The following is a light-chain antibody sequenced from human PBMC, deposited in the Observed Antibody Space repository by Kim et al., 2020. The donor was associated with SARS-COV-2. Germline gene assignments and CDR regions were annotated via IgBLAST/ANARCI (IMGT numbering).Light chain of an antibody. CDR1: NSGSKS. J-gene: IGLJ3*02. CDR3: QVWDSSSDHPNGV. CDR2: YDS. V-gene: IGLV3-21*04. Sequence: GKTARITCGGNNSGSKSVHWYQQKPGQAPVLVIYYDSDRPSGIPERFSGSNSGNTATLTISRVEAGDEADYYCQVWDSSSDHPNGVFGGGTKLTVL.